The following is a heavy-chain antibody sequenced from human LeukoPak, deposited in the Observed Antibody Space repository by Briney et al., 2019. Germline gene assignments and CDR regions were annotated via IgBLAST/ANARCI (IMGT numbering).Heavy chain of an antibody. J-gene: IGHJ4*02. CDR1: GFTFSSYA. D-gene: IGHD1-1*01. V-gene: IGHV3-23*01. Sequence: GGSLRPSCAASGFTFSSYAMSWARQAPGKGLQWVSTIRGSGGSTYYADSVKGRFTISRDNSKNTLYLQMNSLRAEDTAVYYCARRPGLERYYFDYWGQGTLVTVSS. CDR3: ARRPGLERYYFDY. CDR2: IRGSGGST.